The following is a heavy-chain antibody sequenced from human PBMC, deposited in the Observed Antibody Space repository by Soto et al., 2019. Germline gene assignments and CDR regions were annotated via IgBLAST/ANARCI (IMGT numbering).Heavy chain of an antibody. CDR1: GFTFTDHR. CDR2: IGYDGNNI. V-gene: IGHV3-30*18. CDR3: AKEGYGDYEGSFDY. J-gene: IGHJ4*02. D-gene: IGHD4-17*01. Sequence: QVQLVESGGGVVQPGRSLRLSCEASGFTFTDHRMHWVRQAPGKGLEWVAVIGYDGNNIYYGDSVKGRFTISRDNSKNTLYLQMNSLRSEDTAVYYCAKEGYGDYEGSFDYWGQGTLVTVSS.